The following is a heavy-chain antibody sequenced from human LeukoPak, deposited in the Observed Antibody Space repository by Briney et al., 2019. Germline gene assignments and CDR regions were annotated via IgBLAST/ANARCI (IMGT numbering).Heavy chain of an antibody. Sequence: GASETVSCKASGYRFSDYYMHWVRQAPGQGLEWMGWVNSNSGGTHYAQKFEGRVTMTRDTSISTANMELTRLKSDDTAVYYCARGYCSGGSCYHFDSWGQGTLATVS. D-gene: IGHD2-15*01. CDR2: VNSNSGGT. V-gene: IGHV1-2*02. CDR3: ARGYCSGGSCYHFDS. J-gene: IGHJ4*02. CDR1: GYRFSDYY.